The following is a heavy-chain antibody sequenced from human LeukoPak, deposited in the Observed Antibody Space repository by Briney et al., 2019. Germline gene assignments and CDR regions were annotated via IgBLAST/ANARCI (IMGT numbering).Heavy chain of an antibody. CDR2: IWYDGSNK. V-gene: IGHV3-33*01. CDR1: GFTFSSYG. Sequence: GGSLRLSCAASGFTFSSYGMHWVRQAPGKGLEWAAVIWYDGSNKYYADSVKGRFTISRDNSKNTLYLQMNSLRAEDTAVYYCARGRRDYYGSGSYLSHFDYWGQGTPVTVSS. CDR3: ARGRRDYYGSGSYLSHFDY. J-gene: IGHJ4*02. D-gene: IGHD3-10*01.